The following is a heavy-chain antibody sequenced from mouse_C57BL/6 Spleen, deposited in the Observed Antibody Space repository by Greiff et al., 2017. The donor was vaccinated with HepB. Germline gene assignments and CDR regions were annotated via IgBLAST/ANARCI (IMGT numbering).Heavy chain of an antibody. Sequence: EVQVVESGPGMVKPSQSLSLTCTVTGYSITSGYDWHWIRHFPGNKLEWMGYISYSGSTNYNPSLKSRISITHDTSKNHFFLKLNSVTTEDTATYYCARAPVRDYAMDYWGQGTSVTVSS. CDR1: GYSITSGYD. V-gene: IGHV3-1*01. CDR2: ISYSGST. J-gene: IGHJ4*01. CDR3: ARAPVRDYAMDY. D-gene: IGHD2-13*01.